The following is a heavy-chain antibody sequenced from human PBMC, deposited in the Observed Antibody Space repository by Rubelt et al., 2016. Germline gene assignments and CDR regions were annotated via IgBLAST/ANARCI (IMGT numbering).Heavy chain of an antibody. Sequence: QVQLQESGPGLVKPSETLSLTCTVSGGSISSYYWSWIRQPPGKGLEWIGYIYYSGSTNYNPSLKIRGSIYVDTATNQFSLKLRSVTAADTAVYYCANVMGYCSSTSCYHWFDPWGQGTLVTVSS. V-gene: IGHV4-59*01. CDR2: IYYSGST. CDR3: ANVMGYCSSTSCYHWFDP. J-gene: IGHJ5*02. D-gene: IGHD2-2*01. CDR1: GGSISSYY.